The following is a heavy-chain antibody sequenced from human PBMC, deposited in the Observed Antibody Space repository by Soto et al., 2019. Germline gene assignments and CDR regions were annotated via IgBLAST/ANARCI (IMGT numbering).Heavy chain of an antibody. D-gene: IGHD2-15*01. J-gene: IGHJ6*03. Sequence: SETLSLTCAVYGGSFSGYYWSWIRQPPGKGLEWIGEINHSGSTNYNPSLKSRVTISVDTSKNQFSLKLSSVTAADTAVYYCARGPYCSGGSCYSYYYYYYMDVWGKGTTVTVSS. V-gene: IGHV4-34*01. CDR1: GGSFSGYY. CDR2: INHSGST. CDR3: ARGPYCSGGSCYSYYYYYYMDV.